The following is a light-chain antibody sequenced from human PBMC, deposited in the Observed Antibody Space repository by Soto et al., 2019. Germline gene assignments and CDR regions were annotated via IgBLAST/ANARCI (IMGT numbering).Light chain of an antibody. CDR3: GTWDSSLRRV. CDR2: DNN. J-gene: IGLJ3*02. CDR1: SSNIGNNY. V-gene: IGLV1-51*01. Sequence: QSVLTQPPSVSAAPGQKVTISCSGSSSNIGNNYVSWYQQLPGTAPKLLIYDNNKRPSGIPDRFSGSKSGTSATLGITGRPTGDEADYYCGTWDSSLRRVFGGGTKLTVL.